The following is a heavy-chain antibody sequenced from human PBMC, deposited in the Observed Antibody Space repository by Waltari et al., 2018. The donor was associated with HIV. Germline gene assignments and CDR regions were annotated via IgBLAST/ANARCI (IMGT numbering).Heavy chain of an antibody. J-gene: IGHJ4*02. V-gene: IGHV1-2*02. D-gene: IGHD2-15*01. CDR3: ARVFRGTIRYFGGRLCH. CDR2: LNPNRVGT. CDR1: GYTFSDSY. Sequence: QVQLVQSGAEVKKPGASVKVSCKDSGYTFSDSYKHWVRQAPGQGLEWMLGLNPNRVGTGDAVMCGGRGTRTRYTSIDTAAWVLGRLTSDGAAVYYCARVFRGTIRYFGGRLCHWCQGTLITISA.